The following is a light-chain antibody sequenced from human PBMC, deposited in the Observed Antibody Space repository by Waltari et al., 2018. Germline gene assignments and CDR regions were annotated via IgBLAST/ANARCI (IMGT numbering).Light chain of an antibody. J-gene: IGKJ4*01. CDR1: QSISSW. CDR3: QQYKSYPLT. CDR2: KAS. Sequence: DIQMTQSPSTLSASVGDRVTITCRASQSISSWLAWYQQKPGKAPKLLIYKASILESGVPSRFSGSGSETEFTLTISSLQPDDFATYYCQQYKSYPLTFGGGTKVEIK. V-gene: IGKV1-5*03.